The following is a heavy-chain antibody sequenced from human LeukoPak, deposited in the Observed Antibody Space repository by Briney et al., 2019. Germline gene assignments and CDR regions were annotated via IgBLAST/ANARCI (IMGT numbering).Heavy chain of an antibody. CDR3: ATGKYYNFWSGYYGPGYYYYGMDV. D-gene: IGHD3-3*01. Sequence: GGSLRLSCAASGFTFSTYAMHWVRRAPGKGLEWVAVISDDGSKKYYADSVKGRFTISRDNSRNTVYLQMNSLRAEDTAVYYCATGKYYNFWSGYYGPGYYYYGMDVWGQGTTVTVSS. CDR2: ISDDGSKK. CDR1: GFTFSTYA. V-gene: IGHV3-30-3*01. J-gene: IGHJ6*02.